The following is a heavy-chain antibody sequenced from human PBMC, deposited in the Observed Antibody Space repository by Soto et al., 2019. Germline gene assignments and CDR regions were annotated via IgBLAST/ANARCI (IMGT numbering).Heavy chain of an antibody. V-gene: IGHV4-4*07. D-gene: IGHD2-8*02. CDR3: ARGMTPPGAPAWYYFDS. CDR2: FSLSGTT. J-gene: IGHJ4*02. Sequence: SETLSLTCTASGASITGTSYWSWIRQPAGKGLEWIGRFSLSGTTNYNPSLRSRVTMSADVSKNQFSLRLTSVTAADTALYYCARGMTPPGAPAWYYFDSWGQGTLVTVSS. CDR1: GASITGTSY.